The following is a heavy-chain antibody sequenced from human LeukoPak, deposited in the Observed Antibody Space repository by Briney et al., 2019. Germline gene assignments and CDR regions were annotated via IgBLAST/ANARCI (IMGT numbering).Heavy chain of an antibody. V-gene: IGHV4-34*01. CDR3: ARDIGGTRLYYYYGMDV. J-gene: IGHJ6*04. CDR2: XXXSGST. Sequence: SETLSLTCAVYGGSFSGYYWSWIRQPPGKGXXXXXXXXXSGSTNYNPSLKSRVTISVDTSKNQFSLKLSSVTAADTAVYYCARDIGGTRLYYYYGMDVWGKGTTVTVSS. CDR1: GGSFSGYY. D-gene: IGHD4-23*01.